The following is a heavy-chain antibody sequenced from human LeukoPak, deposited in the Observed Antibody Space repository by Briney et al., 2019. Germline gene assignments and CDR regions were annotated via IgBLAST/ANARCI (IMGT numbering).Heavy chain of an antibody. CDR3: ARVFQGVEDAFDI. J-gene: IGHJ3*02. D-gene: IGHD3-3*01. V-gene: IGHV3-21*01. CDR1: GFAFRTYT. CDR2: ISSSSAFI. Sequence: GGSLRLSCAASGFAFRTYTMNWVRQAPGKGLEWVSSISSSSAFISYADSMKGRFTISRDNAKNSLSLQMNSLTVEDTAIYYCARVFQGVEDAFDIWGHGTMVTVSS.